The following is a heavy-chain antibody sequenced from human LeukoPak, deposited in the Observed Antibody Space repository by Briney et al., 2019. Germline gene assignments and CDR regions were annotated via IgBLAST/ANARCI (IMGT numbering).Heavy chain of an antibody. Sequence: GGSLRLSCAASGFTFSSYSMNWVRQAPGKGLEWVANIKQDGSEKYYVDSVKGRFTISRDNAKNSLYLQMNSLRAEDTAVYYCARGYCSSTSCYLPYYYYGMDVWGQGTTVTVSS. J-gene: IGHJ6*02. CDR3: ARGYCSSTSCYLPYYYYGMDV. CDR1: GFTFSSYS. D-gene: IGHD2-2*01. CDR2: IKQDGSEK. V-gene: IGHV3-7*01.